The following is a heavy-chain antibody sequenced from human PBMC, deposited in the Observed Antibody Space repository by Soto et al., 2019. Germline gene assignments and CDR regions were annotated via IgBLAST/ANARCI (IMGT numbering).Heavy chain of an antibody. V-gene: IGHV3-23*01. CDR3: AKDRGGRKNAFDI. Sequence: PGGSLRLSCAASGYTFSSYAMSWVRQAPGKGLEWVSAISGSGGSTYYADSVKGRFTISRDNSKNTLYLQMNSLRAEDTAVYYCAKDRGGRKNAFDIWGQGTMVTVSS. CDR1: GYTFSSYA. CDR2: ISGSGGST. J-gene: IGHJ3*02.